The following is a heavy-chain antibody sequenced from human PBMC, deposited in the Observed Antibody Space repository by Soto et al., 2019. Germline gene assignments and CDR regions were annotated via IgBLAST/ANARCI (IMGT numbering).Heavy chain of an antibody. J-gene: IGHJ4*02. CDR2: IYDSGST. CDR1: GDSIRSYY. D-gene: IGHD3-22*01. V-gene: IGHV4-59*01. CDR3: ARDRAYYESSGLYFDY. Sequence: QVQLQESGPGLVKPSETLSLTCTVSGDSIRSYYWSWIRQPPGKGLEWIGDIYDSGSTNYNPSLKSRVTISVDTSKSQFSLKLSSVTAADTAVYYCARDRAYYESSGLYFDYWGQGTLVTVS.